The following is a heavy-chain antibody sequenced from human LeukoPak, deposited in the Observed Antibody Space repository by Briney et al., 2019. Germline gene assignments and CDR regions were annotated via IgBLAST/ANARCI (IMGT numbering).Heavy chain of an antibody. CDR3: ARHDAGYSSSSGSLGY. CDR2: IYHSGGT. D-gene: IGHD6-6*01. Sequence: SQTLSLTCTVSGGSISSGGYYWSWIRQPPGKGLEWIGYIYHSGGTYYNPSLKSRVTISVDTSKNQFSLKLSSVTAADTAVYYCARHDAGYSSSSGSLGYWGQGTLVTVSS. V-gene: IGHV4-30-2*01. CDR1: GGSISSGGYY. J-gene: IGHJ4*02.